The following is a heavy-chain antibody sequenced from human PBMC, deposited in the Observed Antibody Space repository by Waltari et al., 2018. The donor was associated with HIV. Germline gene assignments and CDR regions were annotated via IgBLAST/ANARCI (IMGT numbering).Heavy chain of an antibody. Sequence: QVQLVESGGGVVQPGWSLRLSCAASRCTFSSDAMHWFRQAPGKGVEWVKSMSYEGRNKYCAGTVKGRVTSARDNAKDHLYLKMNVVGAEDTAVCYCARCGATYDYVWLIQVWGEGTRVTVSS. J-gene: IGHJ4*02. CDR2: MSYEGRNK. D-gene: IGHD3-16*01. V-gene: IGHV3-30-3*01. CDR1: RCTFSSDA. CDR3: ARCGATYDYVWLIQV.